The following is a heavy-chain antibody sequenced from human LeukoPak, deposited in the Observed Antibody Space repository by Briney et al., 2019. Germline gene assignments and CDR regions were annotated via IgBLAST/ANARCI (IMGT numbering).Heavy chain of an antibody. CDR2: INSGGSST. Sequence: GGSLRLSCAASGFTFSSYWMHWVRQAPGKGLVWVSRINSGGSSTSYADSVKGRFTISRDNAKNTLYLQMNSLRAEDTAVYYCARERVVVTAIEDCYYGMDVWGQGTTVTVSS. J-gene: IGHJ6*02. CDR1: GFTFSSYW. D-gene: IGHD2-21*02. V-gene: IGHV3-74*01. CDR3: ARERVVVTAIEDCYYGMDV.